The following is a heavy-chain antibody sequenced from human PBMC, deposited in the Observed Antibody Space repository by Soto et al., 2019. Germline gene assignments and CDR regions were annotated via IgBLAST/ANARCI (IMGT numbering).Heavy chain of an antibody. CDR2: IYDNGGA. CDR3: ARVKVGTTRRAFDS. J-gene: IGHJ4*02. Sequence: QVQLQESGPGLVKPSQTLSLTCTVSGDSISSGGYYWSWIRQHPGKGLEWIGYIYDNGGAYYSPSLKGRVVISVDRSENQFSLRLSSVTAADTAVYYCARVKVGTTRRAFDSWGQGTLVTVSS. V-gene: IGHV4-31*03. D-gene: IGHD1-7*01. CDR1: GDSISSGGYY.